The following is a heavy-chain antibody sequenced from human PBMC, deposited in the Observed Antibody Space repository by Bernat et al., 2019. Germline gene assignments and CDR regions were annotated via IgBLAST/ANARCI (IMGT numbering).Heavy chain of an antibody. CDR2: ISGSGGST. V-gene: IGHV3-23*04. CDR1: GFTFSSYA. Sequence: VQLVESGGGLVKPGGSLRLSCAASGFTFSSYAMSWVRQAPGKGLEWVSAISGSGGSTYYADSVKGRFTISRDNSKNTLYLQMNSLRAEDTAVYYCAKDGPAAGRYYYYYMDVWGKGTTVTVSS. D-gene: IGHD6-25*01. CDR3: AKDGPAAGRYYYYYMDV. J-gene: IGHJ6*03.